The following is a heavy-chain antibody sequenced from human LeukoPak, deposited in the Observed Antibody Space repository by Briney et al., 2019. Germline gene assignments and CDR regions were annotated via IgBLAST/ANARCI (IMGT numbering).Heavy chain of an antibody. V-gene: IGHV3-30*18. D-gene: IGHD2-2*01. J-gene: IGHJ4*02. CDR3: AKVSICSSTSCSTSYFDY. CDR2: ISYDGSNK. Sequence: GSLRLSCAASGFTFSSYGMHWVRQAPGKGVGWVAVISYDGSNKYYADSVKGRFTISRDNSKNTLYLQMNSLRAEDTAVYYCAKVSICSSTSCSTSYFDYWGQGTLVTVSS. CDR1: GFTFSSYG.